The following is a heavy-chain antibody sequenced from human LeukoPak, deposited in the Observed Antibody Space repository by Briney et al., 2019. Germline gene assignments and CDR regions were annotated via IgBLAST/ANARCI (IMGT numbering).Heavy chain of an antibody. Sequence: PGGSLRLSCAASGFTFSSYGMHWVRQAPGKGLEWVAVISYDGSNKYYADSVKGRFTISRDNSKNTLYLQMNSLRAEDTAVYYCAKDLYYDSSGYYRGGLFDYWGQGTLVTVSS. D-gene: IGHD3-22*01. CDR3: AKDLYYDSSGYYRGGLFDY. CDR1: GFTFSSYG. J-gene: IGHJ4*02. CDR2: ISYDGSNK. V-gene: IGHV3-30*18.